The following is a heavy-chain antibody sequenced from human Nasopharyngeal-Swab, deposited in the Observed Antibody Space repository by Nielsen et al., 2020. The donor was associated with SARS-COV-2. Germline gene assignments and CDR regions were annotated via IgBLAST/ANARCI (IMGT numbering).Heavy chain of an antibody. J-gene: IGHJ5*02. D-gene: IGHD3-16*02. CDR1: GGSFSGYY. V-gene: IGHV4-34*01. CDR2: INHSGST. Sequence: SQTRSLTGAVYGGSFSGYYWSWIRQPPGKGLEWIGEINHSGSTNYNPSLKSRVTISVDTSKNQFSLKLSSVTAADTAVYYCARGRSDYVWGSYRHMGWFDPWGQGTLVTVSS. CDR3: ARGRSDYVWGSYRHMGWFDP.